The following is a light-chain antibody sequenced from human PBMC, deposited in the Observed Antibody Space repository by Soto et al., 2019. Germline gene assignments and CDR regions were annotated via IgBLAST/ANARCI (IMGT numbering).Light chain of an antibody. J-gene: IGLJ3*02. CDR2: VEASGSY. V-gene: IGLV4-60*02. CDR1: SGHSGYI. CDR3: EPGERNNRL. Sequence: QAVLTQSSSASASLGSSVKLTCTLSSGHSGYIIAWHQQQPGKAPRYLMKVEASGSYNKGSGVPDRFSGSSSGADRYLTIPTLRWGEEVYYYGEPGERNNRLLGGGPKL.